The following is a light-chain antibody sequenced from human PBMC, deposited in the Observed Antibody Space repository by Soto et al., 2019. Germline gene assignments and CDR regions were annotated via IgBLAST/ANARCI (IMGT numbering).Light chain of an antibody. V-gene: IGKV3-11*01. CDR3: QQGGNWPLT. J-gene: IGKJ5*01. CDR2: DAS. CDR1: QSVSSH. Sequence: VLTQSQATLSLSPGERGTVSCRASQSVSSHLAWYQQKRGQAPRVLIYDASSRANGIPARFSGSGSGTDFTLTISSLEPEDFAVYYCQQGGNWPLTFGQGTRLEIK.